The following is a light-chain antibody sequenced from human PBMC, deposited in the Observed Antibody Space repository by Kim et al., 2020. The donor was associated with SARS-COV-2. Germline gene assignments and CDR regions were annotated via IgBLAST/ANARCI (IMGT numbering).Light chain of an antibody. V-gene: IGKV1-27*01. CDR3: QNYNDAPWT. Sequence: DIQMTQSPSSLSASVGDRVTISCRASQDITNYLAWYQQRPGSVPKVLIYAASTLQSGVPSRFSGSGSGTDFTLTITSLQPEDVATYYCQNYNDAPWTFGQGTKVEI. CDR2: AAS. J-gene: IGKJ1*01. CDR1: QDITNY.